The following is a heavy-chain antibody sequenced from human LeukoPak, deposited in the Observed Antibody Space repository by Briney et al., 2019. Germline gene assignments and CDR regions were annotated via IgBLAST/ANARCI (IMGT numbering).Heavy chain of an antibody. J-gene: IGHJ4*02. D-gene: IGHD2-15*01. Sequence: PSETLSLTCTVSGYSISSGYYWGWIRQPPGKGLEWIGSIYHSGSTFYNPSLKSRVTISLGTSKNQFSLKLSSVTAADTAVYYCARKIYPYCSGGSCYRYYFDYWGQGTLVTVSS. CDR3: ARKIYPYCSGGSCYRYYFDY. CDR1: GYSISSGYY. CDR2: IYHSGST. V-gene: IGHV4-38-2*02.